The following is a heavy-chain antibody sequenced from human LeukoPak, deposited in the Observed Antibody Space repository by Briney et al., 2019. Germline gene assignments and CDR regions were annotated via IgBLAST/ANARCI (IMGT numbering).Heavy chain of an antibody. CDR3: ARGPYGWYYFDY. CDR1: GGTFSSYS. V-gene: IGHV1-69*05. J-gene: IGHJ4*02. D-gene: IGHD6-19*01. Sequence: ASVKVSCKASGGTFSSYSISWVRQAPGQGLEWMGRIIPIFGTPNYAQKFQGRVTNTTDESTSTAYMELSSLRSDDTAVYYCARGPYGWYYFDYWGQGTLVTVSS. CDR2: IIPIFGTP.